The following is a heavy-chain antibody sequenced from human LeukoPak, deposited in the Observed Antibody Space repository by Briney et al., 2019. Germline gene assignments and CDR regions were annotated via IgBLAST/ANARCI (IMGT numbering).Heavy chain of an antibody. V-gene: IGHV3-21*01. J-gene: IGHJ4*02. CDR2: ISSSSSYI. Sequence: GGSLRLSCAASGFAFSSYSMNWVRQAPGKGLEWVSSISSSSSYIYYADSVKGRFTISRDNAKNSLYLQMNSLRAEDTAVYYCARASGPWELFPQAFDYWGQGTLVSVSS. D-gene: IGHD1-26*01. CDR3: ARASGPWELFPQAFDY. CDR1: GFAFSSYS.